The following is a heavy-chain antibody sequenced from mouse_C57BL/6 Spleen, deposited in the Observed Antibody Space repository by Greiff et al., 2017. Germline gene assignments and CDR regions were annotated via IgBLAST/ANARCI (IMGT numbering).Heavy chain of an antibody. D-gene: IGHD2-5*01. J-gene: IGHJ2*01. CDR3: AHYYSNYGYFDY. V-gene: IGHV1-72*01. CDR2: IDPNSGGT. CDR1: GYTFTSYW. Sequence: QVQLKQPGAELVKPGASVKLSCKASGYTFTSYWMHWVKQRPGRGLEWIGRIDPNSGGTKYNEKFKSKATLTVDKPSSTAYMQLSSLTSEDSAVYYCAHYYSNYGYFDYWGQGTTLTVSS.